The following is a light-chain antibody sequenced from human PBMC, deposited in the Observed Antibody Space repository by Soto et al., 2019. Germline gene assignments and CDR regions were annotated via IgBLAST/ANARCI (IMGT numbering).Light chain of an antibody. J-gene: IGKJ1*01. V-gene: IGKV2-30*02. CDR2: QVS. Sequence: DVVMTQSPLSLPVTLGQPASISCRSSQSLVHSSGNTYLNWFLQRPGHSPRRLIYQVSNRDSGVPDRFSGSGSGIDFTLKISRVEADDVGVYYGMQGTYWPWTFGQGTRVEIK. CDR3: MQGTYWPWT. CDR1: QSLVHSSGNTY.